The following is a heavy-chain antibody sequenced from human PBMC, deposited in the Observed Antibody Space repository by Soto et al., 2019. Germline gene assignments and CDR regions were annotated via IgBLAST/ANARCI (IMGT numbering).Heavy chain of an antibody. V-gene: IGHV3-9*01. CDR2: IRWNSGTV. CDR1: GITFDEYA. Sequence: EVQLVESGGGLVQPGRSLRLSCVASGITFDEYAMHWVRQAPGKGLEWVSSIRWNSGTVGYADSVKGRFTISRDNAKSSLYLQMNSLRAEDTAVYYCAKDKHRYGDSSSDVWGKGTKVTVSS. J-gene: IGHJ6*04. D-gene: IGHD4-17*01. CDR3: AKDKHRYGDSSSDV.